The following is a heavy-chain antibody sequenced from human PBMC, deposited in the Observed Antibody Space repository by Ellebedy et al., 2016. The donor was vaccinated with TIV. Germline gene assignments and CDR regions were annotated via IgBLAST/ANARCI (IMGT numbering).Heavy chain of an antibody. V-gene: IGHV3-7*03. Sequence: GESLKISCAASGFTFSHYWMTWVRLAPGRGLEWVANINEDGSGKYYADSIKGRFTTSRDNAKNSLYLQMNSLRAEDTAVYYCARDNLGDYLYDYWGQGTLVTVSS. CDR1: GFTFSHYW. D-gene: IGHD4-17*01. CDR3: ARDNLGDYLYDY. CDR2: INEDGSGK. J-gene: IGHJ4*02.